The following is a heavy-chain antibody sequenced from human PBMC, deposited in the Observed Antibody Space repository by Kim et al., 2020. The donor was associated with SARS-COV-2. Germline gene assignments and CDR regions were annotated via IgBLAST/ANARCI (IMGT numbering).Heavy chain of an antibody. CDR3: GRRKFYFGMDV. J-gene: IGHJ6*02. CDR1: GASIRSNSVF. Sequence: SETLSLTCTVSGASIRSNSVFWGWIRQPPGKGLEWIGSISYTGSTSYSSSLKSRVTISLDPSANQVSLKMTCVTDADTAKYYCGRRKFYFGMDVWGLGTT. V-gene: IGHV4-39*01. CDR2: ISYTGST.